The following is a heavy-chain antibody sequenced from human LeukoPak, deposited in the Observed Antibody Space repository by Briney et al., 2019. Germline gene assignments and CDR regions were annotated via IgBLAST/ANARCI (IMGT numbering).Heavy chain of an antibody. V-gene: IGHV3-23*01. D-gene: IGHD4-23*01. CDR2: ISGSGGST. Sequence: PGGSLRLSCAASGFTFSSYTMSWVRQAPGKGLEWVSAISGSGGSTYYADSVKGRFTISRDNSKNTLYLQMNSLRAEDTAVYYCAKDRYYGGNSDYWGQGTLVTVSS. CDR1: GFTFSSYT. J-gene: IGHJ4*02. CDR3: AKDRYYGGNSDY.